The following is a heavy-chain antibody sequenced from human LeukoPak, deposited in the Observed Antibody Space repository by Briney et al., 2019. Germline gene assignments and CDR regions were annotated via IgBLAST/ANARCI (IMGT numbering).Heavy chain of an antibody. J-gene: IGHJ3*02. Sequence: GGSLRLSCAASGFTFSSYAMSWVRQAPGKGLEWVSAISGSGGSTYYADSVKGRFTISRDNSKNTLYLQMNSLRAEDTAVYYCANTKGGFKDAFDIWGQGTMVTVSS. CDR2: ISGSGGST. V-gene: IGHV3-23*01. D-gene: IGHD2-15*01. CDR1: GFTFSSYA. CDR3: ANTKGGFKDAFDI.